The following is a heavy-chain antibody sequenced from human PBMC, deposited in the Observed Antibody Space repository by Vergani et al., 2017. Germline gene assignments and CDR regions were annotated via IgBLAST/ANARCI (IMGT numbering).Heavy chain of an antibody. CDR2: INSDGSST. CDR1: GFTFSSYW. CDR3: ARFVYFYYALDV. Sequence: EVQLVESGGAFVQPGGSLRISCAASGFTFSSYWMHWVRQAPGKGLVWVSRINSDGSSTNYADSVKGRFTISSDNAKNTLYLQMNSRRAEDTAVYYCARFVYFYYALDVWGQGTTVTGSS. V-gene: IGHV3-74*01. J-gene: IGHJ6*02. D-gene: IGHD3-10*01.